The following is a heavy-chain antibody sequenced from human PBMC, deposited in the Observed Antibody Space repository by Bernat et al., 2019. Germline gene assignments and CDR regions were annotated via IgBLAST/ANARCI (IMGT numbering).Heavy chain of an antibody. J-gene: IGHJ3*02. CDR3: ARAFITMIGDAFDI. CDR2: IKQDGSEK. CDR1: GFTFSSYW. Sequence: EVQLVESGGGLVQPGGSLRLSCAASGFTFSSYWMSWVRQAPGKGLEWVANIKQDGSEKYYVDSVKGRFTISRDNAKNSLYLQMNSLRAEDTAVYYCARAFITMIGDAFDIWGQGTMVTVSS. V-gene: IGHV3-7*03. D-gene: IGHD3-22*01.